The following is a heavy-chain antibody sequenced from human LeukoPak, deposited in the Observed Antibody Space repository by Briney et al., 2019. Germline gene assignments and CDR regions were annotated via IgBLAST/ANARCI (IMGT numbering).Heavy chain of an antibody. D-gene: IGHD3-10*01. V-gene: IGHV3-30-3*01. J-gene: IGHJ3*02. CDR1: GFTFSSYA. CDR2: ISYDGSNK. CDR3: ARVMFGSGTKRSGAFDI. Sequence: PGGSLRLSCAASGFTFSSYAMHWVRQAPGKGLEWVAVISYDGSNKYYADSVKGRFTISRDNSKNTLYLQMNSLRAEDTAVYYCARVMFGSGTKRSGAFDIWGQGTMVTVSS.